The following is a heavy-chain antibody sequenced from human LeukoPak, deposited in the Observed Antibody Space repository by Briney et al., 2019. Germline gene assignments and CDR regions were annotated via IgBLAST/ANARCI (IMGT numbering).Heavy chain of an antibody. V-gene: IGHV4-59*01. J-gene: IGHJ4*02. D-gene: IGHD1-26*01. CDR1: GGSISTYY. CDR3: ARDIRIVGATLYFDY. CDR2: IQYSGNT. Sequence: SETLSLTCTMSGGSISTYYWSWIRQSPGKGLEWIGFIQYSGNTKSNPSLKGRVTISLDMSKNQFSLRLTSVTAADTAVYYCARDIRIVGATLYFDYWGQGTLVTVSS.